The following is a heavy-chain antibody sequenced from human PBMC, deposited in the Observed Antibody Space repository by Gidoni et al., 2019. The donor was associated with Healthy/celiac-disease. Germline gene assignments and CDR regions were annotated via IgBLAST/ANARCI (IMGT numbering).Heavy chain of an antibody. J-gene: IGHJ3*02. CDR3: AKGYCSSTSCQRDAFDI. D-gene: IGHD2-2*01. CDR2: ISWNSGSI. V-gene: IGHV3-9*01. Sequence: EVQLVESGGGLVQPGRSLRLSCAASGFTFDDYAMHWVRPAPGKGLEWVSGISWNSGSIGYADSVKGRFTISRDNAKNSLYLQMNSLRAEDTALYYCAKGYCSSTSCQRDAFDIWGQGTMVTVSS. CDR1: GFTFDDYA.